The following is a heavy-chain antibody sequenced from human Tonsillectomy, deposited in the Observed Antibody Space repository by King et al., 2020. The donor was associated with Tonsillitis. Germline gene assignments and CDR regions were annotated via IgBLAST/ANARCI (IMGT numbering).Heavy chain of an antibody. D-gene: IGHD6-6*01. CDR2: INHSGST. CDR3: AGLGSRAARPRNY. V-gene: IGHV4-34*01. J-gene: IGHJ4*02. CDR1: GGSFSGYY. Sequence: VQLQQWGAGLLKPSETLSLTCAVYGGSFSGYYWSWIRQPPGKGLEWIGEINHSGSTNYNTSLKSRLILSVDTSKNQFSLRLTSVTAADTAVYYCAGLGSRAARPRNYWAQGTLVTVSS.